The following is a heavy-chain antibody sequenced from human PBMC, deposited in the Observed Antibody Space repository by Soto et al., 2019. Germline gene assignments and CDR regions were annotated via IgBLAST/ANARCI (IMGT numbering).Heavy chain of an antibody. CDR2: INSDGSST. V-gene: IGHV3-74*01. Sequence: EVQLVESGGGLVQPGGSLRLSCAASGFTFSSYWMHWVRQAPGTGLVWVSRINSDGSSTSYADSVKGRFTISRDNDKNTLYLQMNSLRAEDTAVYYCARGGSLNWYFDLWGRGTLVTVSS. CDR1: GFTFSSYW. D-gene: IGHD1-26*01. J-gene: IGHJ2*01. CDR3: ARGGSLNWYFDL.